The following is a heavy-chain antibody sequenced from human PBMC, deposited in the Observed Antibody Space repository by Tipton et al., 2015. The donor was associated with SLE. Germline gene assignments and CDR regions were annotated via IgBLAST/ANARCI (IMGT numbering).Heavy chain of an antibody. CDR3: ARVDHMITFGGVIVD. CDR2: IYYSGST. V-gene: IGHV4-59*08. D-gene: IGHD3-16*02. Sequence: TLSLTCTVSGGSISSHYWTWIRQPPGKGLEWIGSIYYSGSTYYNPSLKSRVTISVDTSKNQFSLKLSSVTAADTAVYYCARVDHMITFGGVIVDWGQGTLVTVSS. CDR1: GGSISSHY. J-gene: IGHJ4*02.